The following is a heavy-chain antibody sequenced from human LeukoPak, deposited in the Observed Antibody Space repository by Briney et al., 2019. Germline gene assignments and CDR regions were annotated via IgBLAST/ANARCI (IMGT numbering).Heavy chain of an antibody. CDR2: ISSSGSTI. CDR3: ARGYCSAGSCSRAPDF. D-gene: IGHD2-15*01. Sequence: GGSLRLSCAASGFTFSSYEMNWVRQAPGKGLEWVSYISSSGSTIYYADSVKGRFTISRDNAKNSMYLQMNSLRAEDSAVYYCARGYCSAGSCSRAPDFWGQGTLVTVSS. CDR1: GFTFSSYE. V-gene: IGHV3-48*03. J-gene: IGHJ4*02.